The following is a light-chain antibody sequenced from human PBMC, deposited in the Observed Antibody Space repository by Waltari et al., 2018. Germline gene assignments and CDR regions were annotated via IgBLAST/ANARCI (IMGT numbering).Light chain of an antibody. CDR3: HQYFAPPYT. Sequence: DIVMTQSPDSLTVSLGERATINCKSSHRLLYYSNHKHYISWYQQKPGQAPKLLIYWASTRDSGVPDRFSGSGSETDFTLTISSLQAEDVAVYHCHQYFAPPYTFGRGTKLEIK. CDR1: HRLLYYSNHKHY. V-gene: IGKV4-1*01. J-gene: IGKJ2*01. CDR2: WAS.